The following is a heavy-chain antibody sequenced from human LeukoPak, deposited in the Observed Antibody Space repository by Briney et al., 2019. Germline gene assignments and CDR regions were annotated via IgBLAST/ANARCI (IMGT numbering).Heavy chain of an antibody. Sequence: PSETLSLTCAVSGXPFSGYFWTWIRQPPGKGLEWIGEVNHSGSTNYNPSLKGRVTISVDTSKNQFSLKLNSVTAADTAVYYCARENNYFDYWGQGTLVTVSS. CDR2: VNHSGST. CDR1: GXPFSGYF. J-gene: IGHJ4*02. V-gene: IGHV4-34*01. CDR3: ARENNYFDY.